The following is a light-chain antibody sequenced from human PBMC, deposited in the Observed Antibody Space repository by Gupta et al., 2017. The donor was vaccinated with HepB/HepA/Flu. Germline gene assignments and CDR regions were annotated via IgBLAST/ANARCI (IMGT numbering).Light chain of an antibody. J-gene: IGKJ2*01. V-gene: IGKV2-28*01. CDR1: QSLLHSNGYNY. CDR3: MQALQTPPYT. Sequence: DIVMTQSPLSLPVTPGEPASISCRSSQSLLHSNGYNYSDWYLQKPGQSPQLLIYLGSNRASGVPDRFSGSGSGTDFTLKISRGEAEDVGVYYCMQALQTPPYTFGQGTKLEIK. CDR2: LGS.